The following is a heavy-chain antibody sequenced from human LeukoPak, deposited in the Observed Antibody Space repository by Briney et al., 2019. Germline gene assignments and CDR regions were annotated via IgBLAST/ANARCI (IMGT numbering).Heavy chain of an antibody. V-gene: IGHV4-4*02. J-gene: IGHJ6*02. CDR3: ARGNRGYCSSTSCYLNYYYYGMDV. Sequence: SETLSLTCAVSGGSISSSNWWSWVRQPPGKGLEWIGEIYHSGSTNYNPSLKSRVTISVDKSKNQFSLKLSSVTAADTAVYYCARGNRGYCSSTSCYLNYYYYGMDVWGQGTTVTVSS. D-gene: IGHD2-2*01. CDR2: IYHSGST. CDR1: GGSISSSNW.